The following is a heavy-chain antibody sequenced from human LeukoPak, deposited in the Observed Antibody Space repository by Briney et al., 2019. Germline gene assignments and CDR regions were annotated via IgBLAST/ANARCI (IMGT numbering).Heavy chain of an antibody. CDR2: IYYSGRT. J-gene: IGHJ5*02. CDR3: ARLSYDFWLFDP. D-gene: IGHD3-3*01. Sequence: SETLPLTCTVSGGSVSSGSYYWSWIRQPPGKGLEWIGCIYYSGRTNYNPSLKSRVTISVDTSKNHFSLNLSSVTAADAAVYYCARLSYDFWLFDPWGQGTLVTVSS. CDR1: GGSVSSGSYY. V-gene: IGHV4-61*03.